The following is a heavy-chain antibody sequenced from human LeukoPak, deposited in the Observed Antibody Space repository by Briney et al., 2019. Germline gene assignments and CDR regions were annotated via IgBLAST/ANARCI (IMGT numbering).Heavy chain of an antibody. CDR3: ARARGENDILTGYPGAFDI. CDR2: IWYDGSNK. J-gene: IGHJ3*02. CDR1: GFTFSSYG. D-gene: IGHD3-9*01. Sequence: GWSLRLSCAASGFTFSSYGMHWVRQAPGKGLEWVAVIWYDGSNKYYADSVKGRFTISRDNSKNTLYLQMNSLRAEDTAVYYCARARGENDILTGYPGAFDIWGQGTMVTVSS. V-gene: IGHV3-33*01.